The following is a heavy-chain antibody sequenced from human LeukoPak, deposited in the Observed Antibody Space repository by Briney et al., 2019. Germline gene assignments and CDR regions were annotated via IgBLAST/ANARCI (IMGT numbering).Heavy chain of an antibody. Sequence: ASVKVSCNAAGYTFTSYDMHWVRQAPGQGLEWMGITNPSGGSTSYAQKLQCRVTMTSHMSTSTVYMELSSLRSEDTAVYYCARAKYCSSTSCYSLDYWGQGTLVTVSS. CDR2: TNPSGGST. CDR1: GYTFTSYD. J-gene: IGHJ4*02. D-gene: IGHD2-2*02. CDR3: ARAKYCSSTSCYSLDY. V-gene: IGHV1-46*01.